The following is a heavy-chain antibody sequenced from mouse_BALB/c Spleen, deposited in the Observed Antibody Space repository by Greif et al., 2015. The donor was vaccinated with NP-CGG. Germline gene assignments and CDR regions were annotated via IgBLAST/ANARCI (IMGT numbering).Heavy chain of an antibody. J-gene: IGHJ4*01. CDR1: GYTFTSYY. V-gene: IGHV1S56*01. Sequence: VKLMESGPELVKPGASVRISCKASGYTFTSYYIHWVKQRPGQGLEWIGWIYPGNVNTKYNEKFKGKATLTADKSSSTAYMQLSSLTSEDSAVYFCAGGTGAMDYWGQGTSVTVSS. CDR3: AGGTGAMDY. D-gene: IGHD3-3*01. CDR2: IYPGNVNT.